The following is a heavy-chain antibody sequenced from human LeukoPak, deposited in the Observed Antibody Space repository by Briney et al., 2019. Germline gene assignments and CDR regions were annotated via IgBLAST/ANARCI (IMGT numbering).Heavy chain of an antibody. CDR3: ARDGGGGAAHFDY. Sequence: SVKVSCKASGGTFSSYTISWVRQAPGQGLEWMGRIIPILGIANYAQKFQGRVTITADKSTSTAYMERGSLRSEDTAVYYCARDGGGGAAHFDYWGQGTLVTVSS. J-gene: IGHJ4*02. CDR1: GGTFSSYT. D-gene: IGHD1-26*01. CDR2: IIPILGIA. V-gene: IGHV1-69*04.